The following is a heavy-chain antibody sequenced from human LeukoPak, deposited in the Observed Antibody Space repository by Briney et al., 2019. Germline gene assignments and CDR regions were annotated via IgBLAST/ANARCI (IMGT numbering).Heavy chain of an antibody. V-gene: IGHV1-46*01. D-gene: IGHD2-8*01. CDR2: INPSGGST. Sequence: GSVKVSCKASGYTFTSYYMHWVRQAPGQGLEWMGIINPSGGSTSYAQKFQGRVTMTRDTSTSTVYMELSSLRSEDTAVYYCARDIGPMVDRGYFDYWGQGTLVTVSS. CDR1: GYTFTSYY. J-gene: IGHJ4*02. CDR3: ARDIGPMVDRGYFDY.